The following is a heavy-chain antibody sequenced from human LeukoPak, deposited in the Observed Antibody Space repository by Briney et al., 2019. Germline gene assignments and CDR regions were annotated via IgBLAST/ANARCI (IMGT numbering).Heavy chain of an antibody. D-gene: IGHD3-22*01. V-gene: IGHV1-18*01. CDR1: GYTFTSYG. CDR2: ISAYNGNT. J-gene: IGHJ4*02. Sequence: GASVKVSCKASGYTFTSYGISWVRQAPGQGLERMGWISAYNGNTNYAQKLQGRVTMTTDTSTSTAYMELRSLRSDDTAVYYCARRSTMIEPEPFDYWGQGTLVTVSS. CDR3: ARRSTMIEPEPFDY.